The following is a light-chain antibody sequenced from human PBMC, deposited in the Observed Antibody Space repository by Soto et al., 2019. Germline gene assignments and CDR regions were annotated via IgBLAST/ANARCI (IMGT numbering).Light chain of an antibody. CDR1: QSVSSSY. V-gene: IGKV3-20*01. J-gene: IGKJ2*01. CDR3: QQDGSSPEYT. CDR2: GAS. Sequence: EIVLTQSPGTLSLSPGERATLSCRASQSVSSSYLAWYQQKPGQAPRLLIYGASSRATGIPDRFSGSGSGTDFSLTISRMEPEDFAVYYCQQDGSSPEYTFGQVTKLEIK.